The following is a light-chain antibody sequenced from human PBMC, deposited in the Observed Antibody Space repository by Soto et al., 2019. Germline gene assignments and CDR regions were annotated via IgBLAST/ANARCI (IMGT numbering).Light chain of an antibody. CDR1: QSVSSSY. Sequence: EIVLTLNTGTLSLSPGERATLSCRASQSVSSSYLAWYQQKPGQAPRLLIYGASSRATGIPARFSGSGSGTDFTLTISSLEPEDFAVYYCQQRSNWPPKITFGQGTRLEIK. CDR2: GAS. CDR3: QQRSNWPPKIT. V-gene: IGKV3D-20*02. J-gene: IGKJ5*01.